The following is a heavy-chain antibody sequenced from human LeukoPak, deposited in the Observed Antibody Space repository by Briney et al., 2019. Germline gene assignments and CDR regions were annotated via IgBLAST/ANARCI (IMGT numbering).Heavy chain of an antibody. V-gene: IGHV3-7*03. CDR2: INQDGSET. CDR1: GFTFSNYW. CDR3: AREGPYGDYLNL. Sequence: GGSLRLSCAASGFTFSNYWMSWVRQAPGKGLEWVANINQDGSETYYVDSMKGRFTISRDNAKNSLYLEMNSLSAEDTAVYYCAREGPYGDYLNLWGQGTLVTVSS. D-gene: IGHD4-17*01. J-gene: IGHJ4*02.